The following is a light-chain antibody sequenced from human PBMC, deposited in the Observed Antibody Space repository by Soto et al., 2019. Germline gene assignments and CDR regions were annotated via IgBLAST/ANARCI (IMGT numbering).Light chain of an antibody. Sequence: QAVVTQPPSASGTPGQRVTISCSGSSSNIGSNTVSWYQQIPGTAPKLLIYNYDKRPSGVTDRFSGSKSGTSASLAISGLQSEDEAIYFCAVWDGSLNGRVFGGGTKVTVL. CDR1: SSNIGSNT. CDR3: AVWDGSLNGRV. CDR2: NYD. V-gene: IGLV1-44*01. J-gene: IGLJ3*02.